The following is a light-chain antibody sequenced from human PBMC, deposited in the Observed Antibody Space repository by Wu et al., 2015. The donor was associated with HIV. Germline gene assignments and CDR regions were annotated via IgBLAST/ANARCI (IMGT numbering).Light chain of an antibody. J-gene: IGKJ2*03. Sequence: RASQGISSALAWYQQKPGKVPKFLIYDASSLQSGSRSRFSGSGSGTDFTLTISRLEPEDFAVYYCQQYGSSLYSFGQGTKLEIK. V-gene: IGKV1-13*02. CDR1: QGISSA. CDR3: QQYGSSLYS. CDR2: DAS.